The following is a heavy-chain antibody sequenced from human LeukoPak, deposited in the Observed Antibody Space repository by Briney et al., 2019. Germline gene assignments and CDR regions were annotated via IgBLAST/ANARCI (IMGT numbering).Heavy chain of an antibody. CDR3: ARGVGAVATAQ. CDR2: MNPNSGNT. D-gene: IGHD5-12*01. V-gene: IGHV1-8*01. CDR1: GYTFTSYD. J-gene: IGHJ4*02. Sequence: ASVRVSCTASGYTFTSYDINWVRQAPGQGLEWMGWMNPNSGNTGYAQKFQGRVTMTRNTSISTAYMELSSLRSEDTAVYYCARGVGAVATAQWGQGTLVTVSS.